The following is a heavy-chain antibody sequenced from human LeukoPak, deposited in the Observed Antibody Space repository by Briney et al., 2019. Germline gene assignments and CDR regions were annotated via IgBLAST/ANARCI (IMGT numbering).Heavy chain of an antibody. CDR2: ISWNSGSI. Sequence: GGSLRLSCAASGFTFDDYAMHWVRQAPGKGLEWVSGISWNSGSIGYADSVKGRFTISRDNAKNSLYLQMNSLRAEDTALYYCAKSGGSGVAYYYGMDVWGQGTTVTVSS. CDR1: GFTFDDYA. CDR3: AKSGGSGVAYYYGMDV. J-gene: IGHJ6*02. D-gene: IGHD3-16*01. V-gene: IGHV3-9*01.